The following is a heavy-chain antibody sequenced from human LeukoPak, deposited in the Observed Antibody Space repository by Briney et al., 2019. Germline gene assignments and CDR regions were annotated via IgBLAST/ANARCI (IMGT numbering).Heavy chain of an antibody. D-gene: IGHD2-15*01. CDR3: ARYCSGGSCYSGFFNYYYYYMDV. J-gene: IGHJ6*03. CDR1: GGSISSYY. V-gene: IGHV4-59*08. Sequence: SETLSLTCTVSGGSISSYYWSWIRQPPGKGLEWIGYIYYSGSTNYNPSLKSRVTISVDTSKNQFSLKLSSVTAADTAVYYCARYCSGGSCYSGFFNYYYYYMDVWGKGTTVSVSS. CDR2: IYYSGST.